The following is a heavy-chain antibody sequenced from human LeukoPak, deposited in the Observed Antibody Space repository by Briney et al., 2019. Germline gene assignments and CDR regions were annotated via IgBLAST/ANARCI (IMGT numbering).Heavy chain of an antibody. J-gene: IGHJ3*02. CDR3: ARDRSMVWGVITGDWRNSPHESDAFDI. CDR1: GYTFTGYY. V-gene: IGHV1-2*02. D-gene: IGHD3-10*01. Sequence: ASVKVSCKASGYTFTGYYMHWVRQAPGQGLEWMGWINPNSGGTNYAQKFQGRVTMTRDTSISTAYMELSRLRSDDTAVYYCARDRSMVWGVITGDWRNSPHESDAFDIWGQGTMVTVSS. CDR2: INPNSGGT.